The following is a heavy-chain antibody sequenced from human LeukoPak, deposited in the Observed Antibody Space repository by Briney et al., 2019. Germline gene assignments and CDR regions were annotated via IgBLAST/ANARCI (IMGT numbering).Heavy chain of an antibody. CDR1: GFTFSSYS. V-gene: IGHV3-21*01. D-gene: IGHD3-3*01. J-gene: IGHJ5*02. Sequence: PGGSLRLSCAASGFTFSSYSMNWVRQAPGKGLEWVSSISSSSYIYYADSVKGRFTISRDDAKNSLYLQMNSLRAEDTAVYYCARITIFGVVIIWETFDPWGQGTLVTVSS. CDR3: ARITIFGVVIIWETFDP. CDR2: ISSSSYI.